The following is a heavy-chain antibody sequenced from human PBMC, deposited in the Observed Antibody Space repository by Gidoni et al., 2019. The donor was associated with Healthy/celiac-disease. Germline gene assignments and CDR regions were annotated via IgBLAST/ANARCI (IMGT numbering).Heavy chain of an antibody. CDR2: IIPIIGTA. CDR1: GGTFSSYA. D-gene: IGHD2-2*01. CDR3: ASDLGYCSSTSCYSGPRAFDI. J-gene: IGHJ3*02. Sequence: QVQLVQSGAEVKKPGSSVKVSCKASGGTFSSYAISWVRQAPGQGLEWMGGIIPIIGTANYAQKFQGRVTITADESTSTAYMELSSLRSEDTAVYYCASDLGYCSSTSCYSGPRAFDIWGQGTMVTVSS. V-gene: IGHV1-69*01.